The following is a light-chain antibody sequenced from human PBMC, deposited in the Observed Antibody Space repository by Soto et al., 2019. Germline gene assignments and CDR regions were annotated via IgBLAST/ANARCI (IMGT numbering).Light chain of an antibody. V-gene: IGKV1-5*03. J-gene: IGKJ1*01. CDR2: RAS. Sequence: DIQMTQSPSTLSASVGDRVTITCRASQNINTWLAWYQQKPGKGPTLLIYRASRLESGVPSRFSGSGSGTEFALTISSLQPADFATYYCQQYETYSRTFGQGTKVDIK. CDR1: QNINTW. CDR3: QQYETYSRT.